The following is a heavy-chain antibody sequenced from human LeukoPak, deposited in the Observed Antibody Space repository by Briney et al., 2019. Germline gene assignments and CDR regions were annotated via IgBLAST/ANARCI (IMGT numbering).Heavy chain of an antibody. CDR2: ITTSDGST. CDR3: AKVFWFEHISDY. J-gene: IGHJ4*02. Sequence: GGSLRLSSAASGFTFSSYAMSWVRRAPGKELEWVSSITTSDGSTYADSVRGRFTISRDNSKNTLYLQMNSLRVEDTAVYYCAKVFWFEHISDYWGQGNLVTVSS. V-gene: IGHV3-23*01. CDR1: GFTFSSYA. D-gene: IGHD3-10*01.